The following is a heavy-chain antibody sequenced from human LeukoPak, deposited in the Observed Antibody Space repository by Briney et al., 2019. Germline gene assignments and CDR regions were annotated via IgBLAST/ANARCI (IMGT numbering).Heavy chain of an antibody. V-gene: IGHV4-61*02. D-gene: IGHD2-2*01. Sequence: PSQTLSLTCTVSGGSINSGSYYWTWIRQPAGKGLEWIGRIYTSGSTNYNPSLKSRVTISLDTSKNQFSLKLSSVTAADTAVYYCARDTRYCSSTSCYYADYWGQGTLVTVSS. J-gene: IGHJ4*02. CDR3: ARDTRYCSSTSCYYADY. CDR2: IYTSGST. CDR1: GGSINSGSYY.